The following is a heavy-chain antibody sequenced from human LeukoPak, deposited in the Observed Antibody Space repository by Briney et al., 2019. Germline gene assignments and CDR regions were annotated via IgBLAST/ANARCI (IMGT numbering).Heavy chain of an antibody. CDR3: ARQGPADRDYDILTGYYAAGYYFDY. J-gene: IGHJ4*02. V-gene: IGHV4-59*08. CDR1: GGSISSYY. Sequence: PSETLSLTCTVSGGSISSYYWSWIRQPPGKGLEWIGYIYYSGSTNYNPSLKSRVTISVDTSKNQFSLKLSSVTAADTAVYYCARQGPADRDYDILTGYYAAGYYFDYWGQGTLVTVSS. CDR2: IYYSGST. D-gene: IGHD3-9*01.